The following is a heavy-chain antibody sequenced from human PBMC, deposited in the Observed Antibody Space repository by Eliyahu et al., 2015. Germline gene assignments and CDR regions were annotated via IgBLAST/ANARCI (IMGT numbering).Heavy chain of an antibody. CDR1: GYSFISYW. J-gene: IGHJ6*03. Sequence: EVQLVQSGAEVKKPGESLKISCKGSGYSFISYWIGWVRQMPGKGLEWMGIIYPADSDTRYSPSFQGQVTISADKSISTAYLQWSSLKASDTAMYYCARHPAADKDYGGKVSAYYYYYMDVWGKGTTVTVSS. CDR3: ARHPAADKDYGGKVSAYYYYYMDV. CDR2: IYPADSDT. D-gene: IGHD4-23*01. V-gene: IGHV5-51*01.